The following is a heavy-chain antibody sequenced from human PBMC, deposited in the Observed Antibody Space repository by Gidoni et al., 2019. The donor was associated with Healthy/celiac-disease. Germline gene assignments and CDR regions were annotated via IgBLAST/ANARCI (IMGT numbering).Heavy chain of an antibody. CDR3: ARIYGVWNRRPMYYFDY. D-gene: IGHD1-1*01. J-gene: IGHJ4*02. V-gene: IGHV3-21*01. CDR1: GFTFSSYS. Sequence: EVQLVESGGGLVKPGGSLRLSCAASGFTFSSYSMNWVRQAPGKGLEWVSSISSSSSYIYYADSVKGRFTISRDNAKNSLYLQMNSLRAEDTAVYYCARIYGVWNRRPMYYFDYWGQGTLVTVSS. CDR2: ISSSSSYI.